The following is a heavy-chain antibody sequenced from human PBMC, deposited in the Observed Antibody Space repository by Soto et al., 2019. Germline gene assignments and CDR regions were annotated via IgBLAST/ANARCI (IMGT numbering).Heavy chain of an antibody. V-gene: IGHV3-23*01. J-gene: IGHJ4*02. Sequence: PGGSLRLSCAASGFTFSSYAMSWVRQAPGKGLEWVSAISGSGGSTYYADSVKGRFTISRDNSKNTLYLQMNSLIAEDTAVYYCAKLSNSGYHIPLSNWGQGTLVTVSS. D-gene: IGHD5-12*01. CDR1: GFTFSSYA. CDR2: ISGSGGST. CDR3: AKLSNSGYHIPLSN.